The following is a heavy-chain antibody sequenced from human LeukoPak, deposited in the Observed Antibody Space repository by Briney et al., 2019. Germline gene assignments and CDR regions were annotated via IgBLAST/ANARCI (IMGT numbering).Heavy chain of an antibody. D-gene: IGHD2-15*01. CDR3: AKDLQYCSGGSCYPYRHWYFDL. CDR2: ISYDGSYK. Sequence: GGSLRLSCAASGFTFSSYGMHWVRQAPGKGLERVAVISYDGSYKYYADSVKGRFTISRDNSKNTLYLQMNSLRAEDTAVYYCAKDLQYCSGGSCYPYRHWYFDLWGRGTLVTVSS. V-gene: IGHV3-30*18. J-gene: IGHJ2*01. CDR1: GFTFSSYG.